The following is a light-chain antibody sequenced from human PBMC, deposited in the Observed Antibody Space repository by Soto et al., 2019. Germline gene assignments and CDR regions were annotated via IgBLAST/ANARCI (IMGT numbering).Light chain of an antibody. J-gene: IGKJ3*01. CDR1: QSISSF. V-gene: IGKV1-39*01. CDR3: QQSSSSLFT. CDR2: GAS. Sequence: DIQMTQSPSSLSASVGDRVTITCRASQSISSFLNWYQQKPGKAPNLLIYGASNLQSGVPSRFSGSGSGTDFTLTISSLQSEDFVTYYCQQSSSSLFTFGPGTKVDLK.